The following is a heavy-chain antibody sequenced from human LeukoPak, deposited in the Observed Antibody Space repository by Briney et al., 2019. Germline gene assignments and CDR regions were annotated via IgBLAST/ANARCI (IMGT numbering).Heavy chain of an antibody. CDR1: GGSISSSSYY. D-gene: IGHD3-10*01. V-gene: IGHV4-39*01. J-gene: IGHJ4*02. CDR2: IYYSGST. Sequence: PSETLSLTCTAPGGSISSSSYYWGWIRQPPGKGLEWIVNIYYSGSTYYNPSLKSRVTISVDTSKNQFSLKLSSVTAADTAVYYCAGLVTRGPWVDYWGQGTLVTVSS. CDR3: AGLVTRGPWVDY.